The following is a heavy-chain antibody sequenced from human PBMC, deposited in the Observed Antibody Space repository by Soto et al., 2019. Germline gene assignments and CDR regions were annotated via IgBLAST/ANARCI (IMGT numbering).Heavy chain of an antibody. CDR2: IYHSGST. J-gene: IGHJ5*02. D-gene: IGHD6-19*01. Sequence: QVQLQESGPGLVKPSETLSLTCTVSGGSVSSGSYHWGWIRQPPGKGLVWIGYIYHSGSTNYNPSLKSRVTISVDTSKNRFSLSLTSVTAADTAVYYCARLSAAWFDPWGQGTLVTVAS. V-gene: IGHV4-61*01. CDR3: ARLSAAWFDP. CDR1: GGSVSSGSYH.